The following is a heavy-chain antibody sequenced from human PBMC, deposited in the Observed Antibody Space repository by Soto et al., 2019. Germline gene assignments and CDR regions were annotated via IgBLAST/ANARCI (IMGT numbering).Heavy chain of an antibody. CDR2: IYYSGST. V-gene: IGHV4-30-4*01. D-gene: IGHD3-10*01. CDR1: GGSISSGDYY. CDR3: ASSAMVRGVPLDY. Sequence: TLSLTCTVSGGSISSGDYYWSWIRRPPGKGLECIGYIYYSGSTYYNPSLKSRVTISVDTSKNQFSLKLSSVAPADTAVYYCASSAMVRGVPLDYWGQGTMVTVSS. J-gene: IGHJ4*02.